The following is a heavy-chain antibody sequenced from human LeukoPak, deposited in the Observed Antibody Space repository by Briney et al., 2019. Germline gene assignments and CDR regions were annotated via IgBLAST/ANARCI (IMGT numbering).Heavy chain of an antibody. D-gene: IGHD1-1*01. J-gene: IGHJ4*02. Sequence: ASVKVSCKASGYTFTGYYMHWVRQAPGQGLEWMGWINPNSGGTNYAQKFQGRVTMTRDTSISTAYMELSRLRSDDTAMYYCARDDSVVQLGTFDYWGQGTLVTVSS. CDR2: INPNSGGT. CDR1: GYTFTGYY. V-gene: IGHV1-2*02. CDR3: ARDDSVVQLGTFDY.